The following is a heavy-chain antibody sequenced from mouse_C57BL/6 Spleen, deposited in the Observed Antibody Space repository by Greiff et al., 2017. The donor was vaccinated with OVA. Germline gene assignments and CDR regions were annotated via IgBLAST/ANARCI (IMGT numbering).Heavy chain of an antibody. J-gene: IGHJ3*01. Sequence: QVQLQQPGAELVRPGSSVKLSCKASGYTFTSYWMHWVKQRPIQGLEWIGNIDPSDSETHYNQKFKDKATLTVDKSSSTAYMQLSSLTSEDSAVYYCARIGDYDRAWFAYWGQGTLVTVSA. CDR2: IDPSDSET. CDR3: ARIGDYDRAWFAY. CDR1: GYTFTSYW. V-gene: IGHV1-52*01. D-gene: IGHD2-4*01.